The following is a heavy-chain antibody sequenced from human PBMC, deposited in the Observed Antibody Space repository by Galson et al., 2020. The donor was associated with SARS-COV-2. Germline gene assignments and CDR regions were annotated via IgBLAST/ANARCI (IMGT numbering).Heavy chain of an antibody. CDR2: IKSKTDGGTT. CDR1: GFTFSNAW. D-gene: IGHD3-3*01. Sequence: GGSLRLSCAASGFTFSNAWMSWVRQAPGKGLEWVGRIKSKTDGGTTDYAAPVKGRFTISRDDSKNTLYLQMNSLKTEDTAVYYCTTTPGGITIFGLVIIGPDYWGQGTLVTVSS. V-gene: IGHV3-15*01. CDR3: TTTPGGITIFGLVIIGPDY. J-gene: IGHJ4*02.